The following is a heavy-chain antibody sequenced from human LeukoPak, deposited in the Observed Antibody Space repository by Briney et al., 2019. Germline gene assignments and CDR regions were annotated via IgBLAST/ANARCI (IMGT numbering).Heavy chain of an antibody. CDR1: GDSISSPLYY. V-gene: IGHV4-39*02. J-gene: IGHJ4*02. CDR3: ARSHTRGPEVALMDY. Sequence: SETLSLTCTVSGDSISSPLYYWGWIRQPPGKGLEWIGSIYYSGSTYYNPSLKSRVTISVDTSKNHFSLTLSSVTAADTAVYYCARSHTRGPEVALMDYWGQGTLVTVSS. CDR2: IYYSGST. D-gene: IGHD3-10*01.